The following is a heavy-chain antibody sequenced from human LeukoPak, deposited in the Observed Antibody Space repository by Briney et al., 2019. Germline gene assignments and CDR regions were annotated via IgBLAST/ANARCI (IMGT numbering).Heavy chain of an antibody. CDR1: GGSISSYY. J-gene: IGHJ4*02. V-gene: IGHV4-4*07. D-gene: IGHD1-26*01. CDR2: IYTNGST. CDR3: ARGAGISGTYYYY. Sequence: SETLSLTCTVSGGSISSYYWNWIRQPAGKGLEWIGRIYTNGSTNYNPSLKSRVTMSVDTSKNQFSLKLSSVTAADTAVYYCARGAGISGTYYYYWGQGTLVTVSS.